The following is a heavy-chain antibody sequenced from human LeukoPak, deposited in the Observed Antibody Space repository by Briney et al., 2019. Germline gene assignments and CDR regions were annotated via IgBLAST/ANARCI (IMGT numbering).Heavy chain of an antibody. V-gene: IGHV3-21*01. CDR1: GFTFTTYW. CDR2: ISSSSSYI. CDR3: ARDQGHYYMDV. Sequence: KSGGSLRLSCAASGFTFTTYWMSWVRQAPGKGLEWVSSISSSSSYIYYADSVKGRFTISRDNAKNSLYLQMNSLRAEDTAVYYCARDQGHYYMDVWGKGTTVTVSS. J-gene: IGHJ6*03.